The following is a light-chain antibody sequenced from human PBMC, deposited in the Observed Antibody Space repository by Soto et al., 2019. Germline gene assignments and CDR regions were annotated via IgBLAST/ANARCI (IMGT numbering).Light chain of an antibody. CDR1: QSISSW. J-gene: IGKJ1*01. Sequence: DIQMTQSPSTLSASVGDRVTITCRASQSISSWLAWYQQKPGKAPKLLIYKASSLESGDPSRFSGSGSGTEFTLPISSLQPYDFATYYCQQYNSYSPGWTFGQGTKVEIK. CDR3: QQYNSYSPGWT. CDR2: KAS. V-gene: IGKV1-5*03.